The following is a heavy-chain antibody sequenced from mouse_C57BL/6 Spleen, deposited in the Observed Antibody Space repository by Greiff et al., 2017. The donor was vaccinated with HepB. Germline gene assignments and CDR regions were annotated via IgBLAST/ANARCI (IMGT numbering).Heavy chain of an antibody. CDR2: INPNNGGT. CDR1: GYTFTDYN. D-gene: IGHD2-2*01. CDR3: ARGSTMVTRD. J-gene: IGHJ2*01. V-gene: IGHV1-22*01. Sequence: EVQLQQSGPELVKRGASVKMSCKASGYTFTDYNMHWVKQSHGKSLEWIGYINPNNGGTSYNQKFKGKATLTVNKSSSTAYMELRSLTSEDSAVYYCARGSTMVTRDWGQGTTLTVSS.